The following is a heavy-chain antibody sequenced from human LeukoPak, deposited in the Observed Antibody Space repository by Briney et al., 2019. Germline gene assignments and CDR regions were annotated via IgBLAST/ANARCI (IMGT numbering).Heavy chain of an antibody. D-gene: IGHD3-10*01. CDR3: ARSHARGPSVTMVRGVNLKRNYYYYYGMDG. CDR2: ISAYNGNT. V-gene: IGHV1-18*01. Sequence: ASVKVSCKASGYTFTSYGISWVRQAPGQGLEWMGWISAYNGNTNYAQKLQGRVTMTTDTSTSTAYMELRSLRSDDTAVYYCARSHARGPSVTMVRGVNLKRNYYYYYGMDGWGQGTTVTVSS. J-gene: IGHJ6*02. CDR1: GYTFTSYG.